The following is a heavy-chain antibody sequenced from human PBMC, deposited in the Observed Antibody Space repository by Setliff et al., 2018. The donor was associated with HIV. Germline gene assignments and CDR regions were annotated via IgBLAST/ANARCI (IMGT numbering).Heavy chain of an antibody. CDR3: ARRGRDGVFIMFATGFDP. CDR1: RGSISSSTYY. D-gene: IGHD2-8*01. CDR2: IFYTGST. Sequence: SETLSLTCSVSRGSISSSTYYWGWIRQPPGKGLEWIGDIFYTGSTYYNSSLKSRVSISVDTSENQFSLKLNSVTAADTAVYYCARRGRDGVFIMFATGFDPWGQGALVTVSS. J-gene: IGHJ5*02. V-gene: IGHV4-39*01.